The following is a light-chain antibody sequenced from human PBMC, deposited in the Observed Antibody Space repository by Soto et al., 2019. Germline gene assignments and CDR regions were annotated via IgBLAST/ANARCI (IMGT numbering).Light chain of an antibody. CDR1: SSNIGNNA. Sequence: QSVLTQPPSVSEAPRQRVTISCSGSSSNIGNNAVNWYQQFPGKAPKLLIYYDDLLSSGVSDRFSGSKSGTSASLAISGLQSEDEADYYCVTWDDSLNGPVFGGGTKLTGL. J-gene: IGLJ3*02. CDR3: VTWDDSLNGPV. CDR2: YDD. V-gene: IGLV1-36*01.